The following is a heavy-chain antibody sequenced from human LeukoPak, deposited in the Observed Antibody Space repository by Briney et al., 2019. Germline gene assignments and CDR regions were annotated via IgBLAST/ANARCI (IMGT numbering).Heavy chain of an antibody. CDR3: VKDLLGYCSSTSCYATGPFDY. J-gene: IGHJ4*02. V-gene: IGHV3-64D*09. CDR1: GFSFSNYA. D-gene: IGHD2-2*01. Sequence: PEGSLRLSCSASGFSFSNYAMHWVRQAPGKGLEYVSAISTNGGHTYYADSVQGRFTISRDDSKNTLYLQMSSLRAEDTALYYCVKDLLGYCSSTSCYATGPFDYWGQGTLVTVSS. CDR2: ISTNGGHT.